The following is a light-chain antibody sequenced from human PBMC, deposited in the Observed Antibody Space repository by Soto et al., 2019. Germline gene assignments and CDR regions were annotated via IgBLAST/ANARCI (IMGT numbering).Light chain of an antibody. CDR2: VNSDGSH. CDR3: QTWGAGIGV. Sequence: QPVLTQSPSASASLGASVKLTCTLSSGHRSDAIAWHQQQPEKGPRYLMSVNSDGSHSKGDGIPDRVSGSSSGAERYLTISSLQSEDEADYYCQTWGAGIGVFGGGTKLTV. V-gene: IGLV4-69*02. CDR1: SGHRSDA. J-gene: IGLJ3*02.